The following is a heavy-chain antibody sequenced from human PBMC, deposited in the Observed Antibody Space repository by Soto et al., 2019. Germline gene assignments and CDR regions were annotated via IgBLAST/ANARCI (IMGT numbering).Heavy chain of an antibody. Sequence: QVQLVQSGAEVKKPGSSVKVSCKASGGTFSSYAISWVRQAPGQGLEWMGGIVPIFGTANYAQKFQGRVTITADESTSKAYMELSSLRSEDTAVYYCARKRGYCSGGSCYSGVYYYGMDVWGQGTTVTVSS. D-gene: IGHD2-15*01. V-gene: IGHV1-69*01. CDR2: IVPIFGTA. J-gene: IGHJ6*02. CDR3: ARKRGYCSGGSCYSGVYYYGMDV. CDR1: GGTFSSYA.